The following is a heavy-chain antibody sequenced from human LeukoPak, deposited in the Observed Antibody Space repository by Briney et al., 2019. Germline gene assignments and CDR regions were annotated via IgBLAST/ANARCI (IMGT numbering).Heavy chain of an antibody. V-gene: IGHV3-74*01. Sequence: GSLRLSCVASGFTFSSYWMHWVRQDPRKGLVWVSRINGDGRNINYADSVRGRFTISRDNAKNTLFLQMNTLRVEDTAVYYCARDINGITGTNDAFDIWGQGTMVIVSS. D-gene: IGHD1-7*01. CDR1: GFTFSSYW. CDR2: INGDGRNI. CDR3: ARDINGITGTNDAFDI. J-gene: IGHJ3*02.